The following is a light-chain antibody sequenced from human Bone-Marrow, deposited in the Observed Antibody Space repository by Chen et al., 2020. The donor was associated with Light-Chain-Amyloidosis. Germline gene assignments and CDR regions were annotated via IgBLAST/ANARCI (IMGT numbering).Light chain of an antibody. CDR3: CSYAGRGKM. Sequence: SALTQPASVSGSPGQSITISCTGSSSDVGPYNLVSWYQHHPGKAPTLIIYEAKQRPSGVSNRFSGSRSGYTASLTISGLQAEDEAEYYCCSYAGRGKMFGGGTKLTVL. J-gene: IGLJ3*02. CDR1: SSDVGPYNL. V-gene: IGLV2-23*01. CDR2: EAK.